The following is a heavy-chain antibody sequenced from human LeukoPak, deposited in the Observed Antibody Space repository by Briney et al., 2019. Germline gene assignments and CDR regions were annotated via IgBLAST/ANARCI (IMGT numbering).Heavy chain of an antibody. V-gene: IGHV3-7*01. CDR3: ARAGVITFGGVIVPTGFDP. D-gene: IGHD3-16*02. J-gene: IGHJ5*02. Sequence: GGSLRLSCAASGFTFSSYWMSWVRQAPGKGLEWVANIKPDGSEKYYVDSVKGRFTISRDNAKNSLYLQMNSLRAEDTAVYYCARAGVITFGGVIVPTGFDPWGQGTLVTVSS. CDR2: IKPDGSEK. CDR1: GFTFSSYW.